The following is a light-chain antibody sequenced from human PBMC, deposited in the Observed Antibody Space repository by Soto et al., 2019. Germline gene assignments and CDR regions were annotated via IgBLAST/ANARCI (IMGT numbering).Light chain of an antibody. Sequence: QSALTQPPSASGSPGQSVTISCTGTSSDVGGYNYVSCYQQHPGKAPKLMIYEVSKRPSGVPDRFSGSKSGNTASLTVSGLQAEDEADYYCSSYAGSHVVFGGGTKLTVL. CDR3: SSYAGSHVV. J-gene: IGLJ2*01. CDR1: SSDVGGYNY. CDR2: EVS. V-gene: IGLV2-8*01.